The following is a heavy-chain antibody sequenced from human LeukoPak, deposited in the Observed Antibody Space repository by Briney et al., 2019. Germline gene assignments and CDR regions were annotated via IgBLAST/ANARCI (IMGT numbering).Heavy chain of an antibody. D-gene: IGHD2-2*01. Sequence: EASVKVSCKASGYTFTSYFMHWMRQAPGQGPEWMGIINPRGGSTEYSHKFQGRLTMTSDTSTSTVYMELNSLRSEDTAVYYCARGAITVYQLLDYWGQGTLVTVSS. V-gene: IGHV1-46*01. J-gene: IGHJ4*02. CDR1: GYTFTSYF. CDR3: ARGAITVYQLLDY. CDR2: INPRGGST.